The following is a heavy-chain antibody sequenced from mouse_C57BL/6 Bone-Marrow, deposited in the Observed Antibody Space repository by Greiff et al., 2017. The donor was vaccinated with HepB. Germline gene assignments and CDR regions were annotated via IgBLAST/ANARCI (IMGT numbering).Heavy chain of an antibody. CDR2: INPGSGGT. Sequence: VQLVESGAELVRPGTSVKVSCKASGYAFTNYLIEWVKQRPGQGLEGIGVINPGSGGTNYNEKFKGKATLTADKSSSTAYMQLSSLTSEDSAVYFCARFEAVVADAIDYWGQGTSVTVSS. CDR1: GYAFTNYL. CDR3: ARFEAVVADAIDY. D-gene: IGHD1-1*01. J-gene: IGHJ4*01. V-gene: IGHV1-54*01.